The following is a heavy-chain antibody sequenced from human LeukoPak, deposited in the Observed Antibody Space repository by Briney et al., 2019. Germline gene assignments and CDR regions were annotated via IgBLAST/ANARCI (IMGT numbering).Heavy chain of an antibody. CDR2: IWYDGSNK. CDR1: GFTFSSYG. D-gene: IGHD3-22*01. CDR3: ARDRRGYDSSGYYGF. Sequence: SGGSLRLSCAASGFTFSSYGMHWVRQAPGKGLEWVAVIWYDGSNKYYADSVKGRFTISRDNSKNTLYLQMNSLRAEDTAVYYCARDRRGYDSSGYYGFWGQGTLVTVSS. J-gene: IGHJ4*02. V-gene: IGHV3-33*01.